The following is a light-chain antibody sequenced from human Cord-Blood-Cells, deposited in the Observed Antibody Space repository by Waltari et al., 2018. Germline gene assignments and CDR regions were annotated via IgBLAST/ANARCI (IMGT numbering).Light chain of an antibody. J-gene: IGKJ4*01. CDR3: MQALQTPLT. CDR1: QSLLHSNGDNY. V-gene: IGKV2-28*01. Sequence: DIGSNNSPLPLPVTPGEPASIYCRCTQSLLHSNGDNYLDWYLQTPEQSPQLLIYLGSNLASGVPDRFSGSGSGTDFTLKIIRVEAEDVGVYYCMQALQTPLTFGGGTKVEIK. CDR2: LGS.